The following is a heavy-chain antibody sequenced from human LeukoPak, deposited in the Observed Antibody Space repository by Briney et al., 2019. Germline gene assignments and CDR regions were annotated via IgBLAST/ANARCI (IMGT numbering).Heavy chain of an antibody. D-gene: IGHD3-3*01. Sequence: GGSLRLSCAASGFTFSSYSMNWVRQAPGKRLEWVSSISSSSGYIYYADSVKGRFTISRDNAKNSLYLQMNSLRAEDTAVYYCAREDGEECFDYWGQGTLVTVSS. J-gene: IGHJ4*02. V-gene: IGHV3-21*01. CDR1: GFTFSSYS. CDR2: ISSSSGYI. CDR3: AREDGEECFDY.